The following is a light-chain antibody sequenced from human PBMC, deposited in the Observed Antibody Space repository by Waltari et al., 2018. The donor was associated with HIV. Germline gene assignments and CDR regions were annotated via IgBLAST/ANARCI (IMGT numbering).Light chain of an antibody. Sequence: DIQLTHSPSTLSAFVGYRVTITCRARQRLTAWLAWYQQKPGKAPKLLISQASVLERGVPSTFSGIGSGTEFALTISSLQPDDFATYYCQQYKNSPWTFGQGTKVELK. CDR2: QAS. CDR3: QQYKNSPWT. J-gene: IGKJ1*01. CDR1: QRLTAW. V-gene: IGKV1-5*03.